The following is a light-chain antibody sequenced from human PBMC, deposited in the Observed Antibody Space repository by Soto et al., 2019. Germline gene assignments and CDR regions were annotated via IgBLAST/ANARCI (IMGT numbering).Light chain of an antibody. CDR3: QQYHNWPLT. J-gene: IGKJ4*01. CDR2: DAS. V-gene: IGKV3-15*01. Sequence: EIVLTQSPGTLSLSPGERATLSCRASQSVSSSLAWYQQKPGQAPRLLIYDASTRATGIPARFSGSGSGTEFTLTISSLQSEDFAVYYCQQYHNWPLTFGGGTKVDIK. CDR1: QSVSSS.